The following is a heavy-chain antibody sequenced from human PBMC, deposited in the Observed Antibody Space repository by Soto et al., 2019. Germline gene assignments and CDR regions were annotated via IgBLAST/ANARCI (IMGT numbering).Heavy chain of an antibody. CDR1: GFTFTRYS. Sequence: AGSLRLSCAASGFTFTRYSMNWVRQAPGKGLEWVSSISSTTNYMYYGDSMKGRFTISRDNAKNSLYLEMNSLRAEDTAVYYCARVSEDLTSNFYYWGQGTLVTVSS. CDR3: ARVSEDLTSNFYY. J-gene: IGHJ4*02. CDR2: ISSTTNYM. V-gene: IGHV3-21*01.